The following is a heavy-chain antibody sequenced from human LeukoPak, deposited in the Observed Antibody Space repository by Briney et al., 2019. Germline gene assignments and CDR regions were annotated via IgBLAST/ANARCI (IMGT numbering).Heavy chain of an antibody. CDR2: IYYSGST. CDR1: GGSISSGGYY. D-gene: IGHD3-22*01. Sequence: SETLSLTCTVSGGSISSGGYYWSWIRQHPGKGLEWIGYIYYSGSTYYNPSLKSRVTISVETSKNKFSLKLSSVTAADTAVYYCARSEFYDSSGYFEVYFDLWGRGTLVTVSS. J-gene: IGHJ2*01. V-gene: IGHV4-31*03. CDR3: ARSEFYDSSGYFEVYFDL.